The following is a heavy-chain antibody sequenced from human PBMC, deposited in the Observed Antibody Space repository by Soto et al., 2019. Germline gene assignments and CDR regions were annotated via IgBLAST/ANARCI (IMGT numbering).Heavy chain of an antibody. V-gene: IGHV3-30-3*01. CDR3: ARDSVPYSSGWYVEY. CDR1: GFTFSSYS. J-gene: IGHJ4*02. D-gene: IGHD6-19*01. Sequence: QVQLVESGGGVVQPGRSLRLSCAASGFTFSSYSMHWVRQAPGKGLEWMAFISYDGSNEYYADSVKGRFTISRDNSKNTLYLQMNSLRVVDTAVYYCARDSVPYSSGWYVEYWGQGSLVTVSS. CDR2: ISYDGSNE.